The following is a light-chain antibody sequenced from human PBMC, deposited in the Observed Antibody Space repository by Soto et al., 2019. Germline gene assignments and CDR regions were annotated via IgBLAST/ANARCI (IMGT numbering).Light chain of an antibody. CDR3: QQYGSSGT. V-gene: IGKV3-20*01. J-gene: IGKJ1*01. CDR2: GAS. Sequence: THSPSSLSPSVLYRATITCRPSQSISSYLNWYQQKPGQAPRLLIYGASNRATGIPDRFSGSGSGTDFTLTISRLEPEDFAVYYCQQYGSSGTFGQGTKV. CDR1: QSISSY.